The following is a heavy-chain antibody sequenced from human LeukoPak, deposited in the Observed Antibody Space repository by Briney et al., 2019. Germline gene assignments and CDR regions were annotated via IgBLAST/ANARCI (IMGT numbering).Heavy chain of an antibody. D-gene: IGHD4-11*01. V-gene: IGHV3-23*01. CDR3: AKDLAATVTTHYYYYMDV. J-gene: IGHJ6*03. CDR2: ISGSGGST. CDR1: GFTFSSYA. Sequence: GGSLRLSYAASGFTFSSYAMSWVRQAPGKGLEWVSAISGSGGSTYYADSVKGRFTISRDNPKNTLYLQMNSLRAEDTAVYYCAKDLAATVTTHYYYYMDVWGKGTTVTVSS.